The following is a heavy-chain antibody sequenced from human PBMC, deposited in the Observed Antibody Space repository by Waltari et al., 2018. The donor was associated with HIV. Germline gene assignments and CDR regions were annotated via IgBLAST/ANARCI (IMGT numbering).Heavy chain of an antibody. J-gene: IGHJ4*02. CDR1: GSTFSCFW. D-gene: IGHD2-15*01. CDR3: ASLYCSGGSCYDY. CDR2: IKQDGSEK. Sequence: EVQLVESGGGLVQPGGSLSLSCAASGSTFSCFWMPWARQAPGKGLEWVANIKQDGSEKYYADSVKGRFTISRDNAKNSLYLQMNSLRAEDTAVYYCASLYCSGGSCYDYWGQGTLVTVSS. V-gene: IGHV3-7*01.